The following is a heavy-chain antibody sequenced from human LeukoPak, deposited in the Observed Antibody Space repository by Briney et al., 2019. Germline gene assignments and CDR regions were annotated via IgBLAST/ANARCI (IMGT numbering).Heavy chain of an antibody. CDR2: IYYSGST. D-gene: IGHD4-17*01. CDR3: ARDTYGDYAADAFDI. Sequence: PSETLSLTCTVSGGSISSYYWSWIRQPPGKGLEWIGYIYYSGSTNYNPSLKSRVTISVDTSKNQFSLKLSSVTAADTAVYYCARDTYGDYAADAFDIWGQGTVVTVSS. J-gene: IGHJ3*02. V-gene: IGHV4-59*01. CDR1: GGSISSYY.